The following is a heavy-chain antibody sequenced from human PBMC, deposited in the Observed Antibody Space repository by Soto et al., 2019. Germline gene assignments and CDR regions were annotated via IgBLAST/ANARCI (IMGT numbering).Heavy chain of an antibody. CDR1: GFTFSSYA. CDR3: ARDSTVTTPYYYYGMDV. Sequence: PGGSLRLSCASSGFTFSSYAMHLVRQAPGKGLEWVAVISYDGSNKYYADSVEGRFTISRDNSKNTLYLQMNSLRAEDTAVYYCARDSTVTTPYYYYGMDVWGQGTTVTV. D-gene: IGHD4-17*01. J-gene: IGHJ6*02. V-gene: IGHV3-30-3*01. CDR2: ISYDGSNK.